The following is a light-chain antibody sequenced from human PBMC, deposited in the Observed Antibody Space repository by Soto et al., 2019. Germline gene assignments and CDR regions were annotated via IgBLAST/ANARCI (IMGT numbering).Light chain of an antibody. J-gene: IGLJ3*02. CDR2: SND. CDR3: ATWDVSLSGWV. V-gene: IGLV1-44*01. CDR1: SSNMGSIT. Sequence: QSVLTQAPSASGTPGQRVTISCSRGSSNMGSITVNWYQVLPGTAPKLLIYSNDQRPSGVPDRFSGSKSGTSAALAISGLQSEDEAAYFCATWDVSLSGWVFGGGTKVTVL.